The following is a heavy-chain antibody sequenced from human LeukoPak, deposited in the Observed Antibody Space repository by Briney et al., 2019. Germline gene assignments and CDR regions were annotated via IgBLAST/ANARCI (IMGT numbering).Heavy chain of an antibody. CDR3: ARRKFLGWFDP. CDR2: LNPNSGNA. V-gene: IGHV1-8*03. D-gene: IGHD7-27*01. CDR1: GYIFTTYD. J-gene: IGHJ5*02. Sequence: ASVKVSCKASGYIFTTYDIGWVRQATGQGLEWMGWLNPNSGNAGYAQKFQGRVTISRNTSISTAYMELSSLRPDDTAIYYCARRKFLGWFDPWGQGTLVTVSS.